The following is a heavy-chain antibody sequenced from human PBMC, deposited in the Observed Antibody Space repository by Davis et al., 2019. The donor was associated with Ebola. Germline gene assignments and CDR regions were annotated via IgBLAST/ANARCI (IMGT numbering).Heavy chain of an antibody. D-gene: IGHD1-20*01. CDR3: ARGFYNWKFQDYFDY. V-gene: IGHV1-46*01. CDR2: IDPSGGST. CDR1: EYTFTNYY. J-gene: IGHJ4*02. Sequence: ASVKVSCKASEYTFTNYYVHWVRQAPGQGLEWMGAIDPSGGSTIYAQKFQGRVTMTRDTSTSTVYMELSSLRSEDTAVYYCARGFYNWKFQDYFDYWGQGTLVTVSS.